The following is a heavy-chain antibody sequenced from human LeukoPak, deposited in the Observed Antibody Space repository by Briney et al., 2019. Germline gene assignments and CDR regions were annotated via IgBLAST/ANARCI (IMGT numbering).Heavy chain of an antibody. V-gene: IGHV5-51*01. J-gene: IGHJ4*02. CDR3: ARAVGTVNFDY. Sequence: GESLKISCMGSGYSFSRHWIPWVRQMPGKGLEWMGIVYPGDSEARYSPSFQGQVTISADKSINTAYLQWHSLKASDSAMYYCARAVGTVNFDYWGQGTLVTVSS. CDR2: VYPGDSEA. D-gene: IGHD1-14*01. CDR1: GYSFSRHW.